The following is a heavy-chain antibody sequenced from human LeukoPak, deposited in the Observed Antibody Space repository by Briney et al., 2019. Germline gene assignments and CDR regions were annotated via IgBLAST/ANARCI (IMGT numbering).Heavy chain of an antibody. D-gene: IGHD3-22*01. J-gene: IGHJ4*02. V-gene: IGHV4-39*01. CDR1: GASIDTSANN. CDR3: EILYDSTAYYL. CDR2: IYHSGSS. Sequence: SGTLSLTCGAAGASIDTSANNWGWIRQPPGKGLEWIGSIYHSGSSYDNPSLKSRLTLSIDTSRNQFSLTLKSVTAADSGVYAMEILYDSTAYYLWGQGTVVTVSS.